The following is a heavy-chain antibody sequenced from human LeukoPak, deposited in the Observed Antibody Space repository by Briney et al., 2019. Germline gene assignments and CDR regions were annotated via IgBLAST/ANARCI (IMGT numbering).Heavy chain of an antibody. Sequence: GGSLRLSCAGSGFTFSSYGMHWVRQAPGKGLEWVAFIRYDGSNKYYADSVKGRFTISRDNSKNTLYLQMNSLRDEDTAVYYCSAGPHFDYWGQGTLVTVSS. CDR3: SAGPHFDY. J-gene: IGHJ4*02. V-gene: IGHV3-30*02. D-gene: IGHD1-14*01. CDR1: GFTFSSYG. CDR2: IRYDGSNK.